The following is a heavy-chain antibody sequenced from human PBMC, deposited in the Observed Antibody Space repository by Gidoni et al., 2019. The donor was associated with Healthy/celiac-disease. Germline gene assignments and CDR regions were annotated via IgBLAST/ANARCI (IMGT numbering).Heavy chain of an antibody. CDR1: GFTFSDYN. Sequence: QVQLVESGGGLVKPGGSLRPSCAASGFTFSDYNMSWSRQAPGKGLEWVSYISSSGSTIYYADPVKGRFTISRDNAKNSLYLQMTSLRAEDTAVYYCARETEDIVVVPAAIYWGQGTLVTVSS. CDR2: ISSSGSTI. CDR3: ARETEDIVVVPAAIY. D-gene: IGHD2-2*01. V-gene: IGHV3-11*01. J-gene: IGHJ4*02.